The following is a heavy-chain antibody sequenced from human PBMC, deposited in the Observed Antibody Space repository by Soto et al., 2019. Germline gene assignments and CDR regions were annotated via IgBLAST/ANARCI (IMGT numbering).Heavy chain of an antibody. V-gene: IGHV3-21*01. Sequence: GESLKISCAASGFTFSSYSMNWVRQAPGKGLEWVSSISSSSSYIYYADSVKGRFTISRDNAKNSLYLQMNSLRAEDTAVYYCARDRPAGGSGSYYNVDDAFDIWGQGTMVTVSS. CDR1: GFTFSSYS. CDR3: ARDRPAGGSGSYYNVDDAFDI. J-gene: IGHJ3*02. D-gene: IGHD3-10*01. CDR2: ISSSSSYI.